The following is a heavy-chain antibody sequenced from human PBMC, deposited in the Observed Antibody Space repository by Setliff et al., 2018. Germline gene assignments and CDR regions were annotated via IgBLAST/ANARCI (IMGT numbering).Heavy chain of an antibody. D-gene: IGHD5-12*01. J-gene: IGHJ4*02. CDR2: IFQSGIT. V-gene: IGHV4-38-2*01. CDR1: GFSITNGYY. Sequence: PSETLSLTCAVSGFSITNGYYWGWIRQSPGKQLEWIGNIFQSGITFYNPSLKSRVTISLDPSQNQFSLKLRSVTAADTAVYVCARVGGLLVATMPFDYWGPGTLVTVSS. CDR3: ARVGGLLVATMPFDY.